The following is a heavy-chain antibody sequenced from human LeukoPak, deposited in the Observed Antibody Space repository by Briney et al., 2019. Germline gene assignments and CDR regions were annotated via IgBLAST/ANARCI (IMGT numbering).Heavy chain of an antibody. CDR3: ARLMKRATIISAFEI. V-gene: IGHV3-53*01. Sequence: GGSLRLSCAASGFTVSNNYMTWVRQAPGRGLEWVSIIYTAGTTYYADSVKGRFTISRDDSKNTLSLQMNSLRTEDSATYYCARLMKRATIISAFEIWGQGTMVIVSS. J-gene: IGHJ3*02. D-gene: IGHD5-24*01. CDR2: IYTAGTT. CDR1: GFTVSNNY.